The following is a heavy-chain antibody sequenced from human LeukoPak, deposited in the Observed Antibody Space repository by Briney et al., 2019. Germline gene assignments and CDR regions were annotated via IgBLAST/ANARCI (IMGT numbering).Heavy chain of an antibody. J-gene: IGHJ5*02. V-gene: IGHV3-9*01. Sequence: STMSYADSVKGRFTISRDNAKNSLYLQMNSLRAEDTALYYCAKDIDSSGWRHPLEFDPWGQGTLVTVSS. CDR3: AKDIDSSGWRHPLEFDP. D-gene: IGHD6-19*01. CDR2: STM.